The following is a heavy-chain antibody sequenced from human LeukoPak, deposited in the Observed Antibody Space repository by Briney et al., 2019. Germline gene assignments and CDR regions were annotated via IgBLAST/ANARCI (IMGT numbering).Heavy chain of an antibody. CDR3: SKDDAWIRFGE. CDR1: GFTFSNHG. CDR2: ISPRGDIK. V-gene: IGHV3-23*01. D-gene: IGHD3-10*01. Sequence: GGSLRLSCAASGFTFSNHGMNWVRQAPGKGLEWVSGISPRGDIKYYADSVKGRFTISRDNSKKTLYLELSSLTGEDTAVYYCSKDDAWIRFGEWSQGTLVTVSS. J-gene: IGHJ4*02.